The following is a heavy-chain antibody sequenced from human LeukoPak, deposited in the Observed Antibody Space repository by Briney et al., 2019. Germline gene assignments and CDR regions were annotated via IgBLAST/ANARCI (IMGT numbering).Heavy chain of an antibody. D-gene: IGHD3-22*01. V-gene: IGHV3-15*01. CDR1: GFPFSNPW. J-gene: IGHJ4*02. CDR2: IKSKTDGGPT. CDR3: AKRGVVIRVILVGFHKEAYYFDS. Sequence: GGSLRLPCAASGFPFSNPWMSWVRQAPGKGREGVGRIKSKTDGGPTEYAAAVQGRFTISSDDSKNTLYLQMNSLRAEDTAVYFCAKRGVVIRVILVGFHKEAYYFDSWGQGALVTVSS.